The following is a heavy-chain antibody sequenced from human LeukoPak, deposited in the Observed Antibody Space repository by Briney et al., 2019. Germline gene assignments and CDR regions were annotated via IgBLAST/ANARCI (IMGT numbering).Heavy chain of an antibody. V-gene: IGHV3-30*03. CDR1: GFTFSSYG. J-gene: IGHJ4*02. D-gene: IGHD3-16*01. Sequence: GRSLRLSCAASGFTFSSYGMHWVRQAPGKGLEWVAVISYDGSNKYYADSVKGRFTISRDNSKNTLYLQMNSLRAEDTAVYYCARDLWGNDFDYWGQGTLVTVSS. CDR2: ISYDGSNK. CDR3: ARDLWGNDFDY.